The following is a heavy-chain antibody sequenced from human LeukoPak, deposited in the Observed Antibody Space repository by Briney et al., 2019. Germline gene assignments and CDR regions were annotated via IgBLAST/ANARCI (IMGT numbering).Heavy chain of an antibody. CDR2: IYSGGST. D-gene: IGHD5-12*01. J-gene: IGHJ6*02. CDR1: EFTFSSYS. V-gene: IGHV3-66*01. Sequence: PGGSLRLSCAASEFTFSSYSMNWVRQAPGKGLEWVSVIYSGGSTYYADSVKGRFTISRDNSKNTLYLQMNSLRAEDTAVYYCARDRGGYATSQNYYYYGMDVWGQGTTVTVSS. CDR3: ARDRGGYATSQNYYYYGMDV.